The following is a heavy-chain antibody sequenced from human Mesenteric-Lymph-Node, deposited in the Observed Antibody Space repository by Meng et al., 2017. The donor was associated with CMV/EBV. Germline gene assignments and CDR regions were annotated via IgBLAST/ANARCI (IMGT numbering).Heavy chain of an antibody. J-gene: IGHJ4*02. Sequence: QVQLVQSGAEVNKRGASVRVSRKASGYTFIDYYINWVRQAPGQGLEWMGRINPKTGGRSYAQNFQGRVTMTRDTSINTAYMEVNRLNSDDTAMYYCARDRDTDWYSPFDYWGPGTLVTVSS. CDR1: GYTFIDYY. V-gene: IGHV1-2*06. CDR2: INPKTGGR. D-gene: IGHD3-9*01. CDR3: ARDRDTDWYSPFDY.